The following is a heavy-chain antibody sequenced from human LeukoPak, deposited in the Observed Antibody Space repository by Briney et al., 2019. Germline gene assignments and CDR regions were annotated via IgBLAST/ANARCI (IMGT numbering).Heavy chain of an antibody. Sequence: AXXKVSCKASGYTFTGYYMHWVRQAPGQGLEWMGWINPNSGGTNYAQKFQGRVTMTRDTSISTAYMELSRLRSDDTAVYYRARDLFVGATTAFDYWGQGTLVTVSS. D-gene: IGHD1-26*01. CDR2: INPNSGGT. CDR3: ARDLFVGATTAFDY. V-gene: IGHV1-2*02. CDR1: GYTFTGYY. J-gene: IGHJ4*02.